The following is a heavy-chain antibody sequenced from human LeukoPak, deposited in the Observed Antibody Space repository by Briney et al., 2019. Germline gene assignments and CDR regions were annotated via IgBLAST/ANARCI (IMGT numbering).Heavy chain of an antibody. D-gene: IGHD2-15*01. CDR1: GYTFTSYY. V-gene: IGHV1-46*01. CDR2: ISPNGGAP. Sequence: ASVKVSCTASGYTFTSYYIHWVRQAPGQGLEWMGIISPNGGAPSYAQKFQGRVTITADESTSTAYMELSSLRSEDTAVYYCAVGEQLLLGDAFDIWGQGTMVTVSS. CDR3: AVGEQLLLGDAFDI. J-gene: IGHJ3*02.